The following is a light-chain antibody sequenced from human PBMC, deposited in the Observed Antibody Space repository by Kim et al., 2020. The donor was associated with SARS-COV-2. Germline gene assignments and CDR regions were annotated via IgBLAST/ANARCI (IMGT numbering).Light chain of an antibody. CDR2: QDS. V-gene: IGLV3-1*01. CDR1: KLGDQY. J-gene: IGLJ2*01. CDR3: QARDSSTVV. Sequence: SYELTQPPSVSVSPGQTASITCSGDKLGDQYACWYQQKPGQSPVLVIYQDSKRPSGIPERFSGSNSGKTATLTISGTQAMDEADYYCQARDSSTVVFGGG.